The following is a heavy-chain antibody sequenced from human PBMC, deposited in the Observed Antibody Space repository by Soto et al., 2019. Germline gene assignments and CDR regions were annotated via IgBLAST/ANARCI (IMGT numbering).Heavy chain of an antibody. CDR1: GFTFSSYS. V-gene: IGHV3-21*01. D-gene: IGHD2-2*01. Sequence: GGSLRLSCAASGFTFSSYSMNWVRQAPGKGLEWVSSISSSSSYIYYADSVKGRFTISRDNAKNSLYLQMNSLRAEDTAVYYCASDAFVPDAHWFDSWGQGTLVTVSS. J-gene: IGHJ5*01. CDR3: ASDAFVPDAHWFDS. CDR2: ISSSSSYI.